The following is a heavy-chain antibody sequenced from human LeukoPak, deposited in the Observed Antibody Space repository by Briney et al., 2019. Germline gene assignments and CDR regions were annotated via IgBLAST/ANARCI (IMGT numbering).Heavy chain of an antibody. Sequence: ASVKVSCKASGYTFIDFYMHWVRQAPGQGLEWMGWINPNSGGTNYAQKFQGRVTMTRDTSISTAYMELSRLRSDDTAVYYCARTRTYYYGSGSYPFDYWGQGTLVTVSS. D-gene: IGHD3-10*01. CDR2: INPNSGGT. V-gene: IGHV1-2*02. CDR3: ARTRTYYYGSGSYPFDY. CDR1: GYTFIDFY. J-gene: IGHJ4*02.